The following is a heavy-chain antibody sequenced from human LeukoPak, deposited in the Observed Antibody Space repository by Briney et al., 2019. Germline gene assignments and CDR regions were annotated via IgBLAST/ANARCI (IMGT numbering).Heavy chain of an antibody. J-gene: IGHJ4*02. V-gene: IGHV4-31*03. Sequence: SETLFLTCTVSGGSVSSSDSHWGWIRQYPGQGLEWIVYISHTGDNSYSPSLKSRVMISRDSYTIQFSLTLPSVTAADTAIYYCVRAVTGTLLYDYWVQGTILSDSS. CDR2: ISHTGDN. CDR1: GGSVSSSDSH. CDR3: VRAVTGTLLYDY. D-gene: IGHD1-7*01.